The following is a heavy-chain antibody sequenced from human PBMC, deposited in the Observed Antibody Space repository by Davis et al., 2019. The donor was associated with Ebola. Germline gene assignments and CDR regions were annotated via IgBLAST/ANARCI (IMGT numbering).Heavy chain of an antibody. CDR3: ARPIMITDLDS. V-gene: IGHV1-2*04. J-gene: IGHJ5*01. Sequence: ASVKVSCKASGYTFTSYYMHWVRQAPGQGLEWMGWINPNSGATNYAPKFQGWVTMTRDTSITTAYMELTNLKSEDTGMYYCARPIMITDLDSWGQGTLVTVSS. CDR2: INPNSGAT. CDR1: GYTFTSYY. D-gene: IGHD3-16*01.